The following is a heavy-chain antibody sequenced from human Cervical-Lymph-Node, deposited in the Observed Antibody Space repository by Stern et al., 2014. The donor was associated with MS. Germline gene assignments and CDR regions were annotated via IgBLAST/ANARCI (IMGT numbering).Heavy chain of an antibody. CDR1: GYTFTSYW. CDR3: ARQRYFDY. J-gene: IGHJ4*02. CDR2: IFPGGSEI. V-gene: IGHV5-51*01. Sequence: QLVQSGPEVKRPGESLKLSCPASGYTFTSYWIGWVRQMPGKGLEWIAIIFPGGSEIRYSPAFQGQVTISADKSSSTANLQWNNLKASDTAIYYCARQRYFDYWGQGTLVTVSS.